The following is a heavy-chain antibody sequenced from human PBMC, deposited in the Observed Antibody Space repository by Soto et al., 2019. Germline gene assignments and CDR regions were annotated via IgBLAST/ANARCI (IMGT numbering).Heavy chain of an antibody. CDR3: ARLTTLSSPKYRFYYYMDI. CDR1: GYTFSNYG. D-gene: IGHD4-4*01. V-gene: IGHV1-18*01. CDR2: ISVKNGDT. Sequence: QVQLAQSGPELKKPGASLEVSCRASGYTFSNYGISWVRQVPGQGLEWMAWISVKNGDTNFAQKFQGRLSVTTDTSTSTDHLRLRSLRSADTAVYYCARLTTLSSPKYRFYYYMDIWGKGTTVTVSS. J-gene: IGHJ6*03.